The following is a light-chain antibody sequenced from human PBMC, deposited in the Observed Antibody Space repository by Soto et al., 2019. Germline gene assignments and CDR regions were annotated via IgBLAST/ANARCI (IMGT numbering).Light chain of an antibody. Sequence: DFPMTQSPSSLSASVGDRVSITCRASQSIGTSLNRYQQKPGKAPKLLIYSASTLQGGGPSRFSGSGSGTDFTLTISSLQPEDFATYYCQQSYTAPFTFGPGTKVDVK. CDR3: QQSYTAPFT. CDR1: QSIGTS. CDR2: SAS. J-gene: IGKJ3*01. V-gene: IGKV1-39*01.